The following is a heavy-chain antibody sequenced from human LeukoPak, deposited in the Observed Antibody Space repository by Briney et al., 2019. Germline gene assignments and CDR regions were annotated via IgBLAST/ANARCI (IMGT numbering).Heavy chain of an antibody. CDR2: ISYDGSNK. Sequence: GGSLRLSCAASGFTFSNYGMHWVRQAPGKGLEWVVVISYDGSNKYYADSVKGRFTISRDNAKNTLYLQMNSLRAEDTAVYYCVRQAGSGTYYRGFDVWGQGTTVTVSS. J-gene: IGHJ6*02. V-gene: IGHV3-30*03. D-gene: IGHD3-10*01. CDR3: VRQAGSGTYYRGFDV. CDR1: GFTFSNYG.